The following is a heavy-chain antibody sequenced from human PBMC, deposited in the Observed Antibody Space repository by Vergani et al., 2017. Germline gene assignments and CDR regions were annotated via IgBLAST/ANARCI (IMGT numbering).Heavy chain of an antibody. Sequence: QLQLQESRPGLVKPSETLSLTCTVSGGSISSSSYYWGWIRQPPGKGLEWIGSIYYSGSTYYNPSLKSRVTISVDTSKNQFSLKLSSVTAADTAVYYCARDLETTVDYWGQGTLVTVSS. J-gene: IGHJ4*02. V-gene: IGHV4-39*07. D-gene: IGHD4-11*01. CDR2: IYYSGST. CDR1: GGSISSSSYY. CDR3: ARDLETTVDY.